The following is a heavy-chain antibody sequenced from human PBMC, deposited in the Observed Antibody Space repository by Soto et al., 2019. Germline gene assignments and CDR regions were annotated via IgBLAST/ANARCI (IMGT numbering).Heavy chain of an antibody. V-gene: IGHV3-30*18. CDR1: GFTFSSYG. Sequence: GGSLRLSCAASGFTFSSYGMHWVRQAPGKGLEWVAVISYDGSNKYYADSVKGRFTISRDNSKNTLYLQMNSLRAEDTAVYYCAKDKSGDSSSYYYGMDVWGQGTTVTVSS. CDR2: ISYDGSNK. D-gene: IGHD6-13*01. J-gene: IGHJ6*02. CDR3: AKDKSGDSSSYYYGMDV.